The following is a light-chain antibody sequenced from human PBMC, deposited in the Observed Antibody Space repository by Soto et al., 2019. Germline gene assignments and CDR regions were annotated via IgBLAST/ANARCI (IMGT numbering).Light chain of an antibody. CDR1: HYIYSN. Sequence: FVLTQSPGTVSLSPGERATLSCTASHYIYSNVAWFQQRPGQAPRLLIYRASTRATGTPARFTGSGSGTEFTLTITSLQSEDFALYYCQQYHNLWTFGQGTKVDIK. CDR2: RAS. J-gene: IGKJ1*01. CDR3: QQYHNLWT. V-gene: IGKV3-15*01.